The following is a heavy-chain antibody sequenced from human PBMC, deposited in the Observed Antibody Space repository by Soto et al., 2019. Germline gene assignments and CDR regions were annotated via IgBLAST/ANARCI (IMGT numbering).Heavy chain of an antibody. CDR1: GGSIGNYY. CDR3: ARGSYDAMDV. V-gene: IGHV4-59*08. J-gene: IGHJ6*02. Sequence: PSETLSLTCTVSGGSIGNYYWRWIRQPPGKGLEWIGYIYYSGSTNYNPSLKSRVTISVDTSRNQFSLKLSSVTAADTAVYYCARGSYDAMDVWGQGTTVTVS. D-gene: IGHD1-26*01. CDR2: IYYSGST.